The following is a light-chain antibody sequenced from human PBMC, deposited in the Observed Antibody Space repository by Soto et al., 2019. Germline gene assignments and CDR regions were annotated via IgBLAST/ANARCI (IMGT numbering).Light chain of an antibody. CDR1: QSITSW. Sequence: DIQMTQSPSTLSAFVGDRVTITCRASQSITSWLAWYQHKPGKAPKLLIYKASSLQSGVPSRFSGTGAGTEFTLTISSLQPDDFATYYCQQYLSYPYSFGQGTKLEVK. J-gene: IGKJ2*03. CDR2: KAS. V-gene: IGKV1-5*03. CDR3: QQYLSYPYS.